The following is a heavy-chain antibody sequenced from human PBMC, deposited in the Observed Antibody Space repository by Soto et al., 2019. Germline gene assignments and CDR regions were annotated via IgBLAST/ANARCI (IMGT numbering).Heavy chain of an antibody. CDR2: ISAHNGNT. V-gene: IGHV1-18*01. CDR3: ARGRYGDY. D-gene: IGHD1-1*01. Sequence: QVHLVQSGAEVKKPGASVKVSCKGSGYGFTTYGITWVRQAPGQGLAWMAWISAHNGNTNYAQKRQGRVTVTRDTSTITAYMELRSLRSDDTAVYYCARGRYGDYWGQGALVTVSS. J-gene: IGHJ4*02. CDR1: GYGFTTYG.